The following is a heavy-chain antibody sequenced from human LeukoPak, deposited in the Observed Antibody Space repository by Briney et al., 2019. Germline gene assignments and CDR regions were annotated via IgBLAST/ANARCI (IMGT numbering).Heavy chain of an antibody. J-gene: IGHJ5*02. CDR3: ARDRSPRSGIAARRGHWFDP. CDR2: IYYSGST. CDR1: GGSISSYY. Sequence: PSETLSLTCTVSGGSISSYYWSWIRQPPGKGLEWIGYIYYSGSTNYNPSLKSRVTISVDTSKNQFSLKLSSVTAADTAVYYCARDRSPRSGIAARRGHWFDPWGQGTLVTVSS. V-gene: IGHV4-59*01. D-gene: IGHD6-6*01.